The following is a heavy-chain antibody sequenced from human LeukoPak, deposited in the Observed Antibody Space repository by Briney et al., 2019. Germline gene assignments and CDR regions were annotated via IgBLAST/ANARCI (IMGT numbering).Heavy chain of an antibody. D-gene: IGHD5-12*01. CDR1: GGSISSGGYY. J-gene: IGHJ4*02. V-gene: IGHV4-31*03. CDR2: IYYSGST. CDR3: ARQSRGYEDFDY. Sequence: TLSLTCTVSGGSISSGGYYWSWIRQHPGKGLEWIGYIYYSGSTYYNPSLKSRVTISVDTSKNQFSLKLSSVTAADTAVYYCARQSRGYEDFDYWGQGTLVTVSS.